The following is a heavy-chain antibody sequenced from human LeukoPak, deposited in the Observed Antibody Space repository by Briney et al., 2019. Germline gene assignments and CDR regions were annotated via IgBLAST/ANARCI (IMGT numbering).Heavy chain of an antibody. D-gene: IGHD3-9*01. CDR3: AKDLRMGNFDWSRYYFDY. V-gene: IGHV3-30*18. CDR2: ISYDGSNK. Sequence: GRSLRLSCAASGFTFSSYGMHWVRQAPGKGLEWVAVISYDGSNKYYADSVKGRSTISRDNSKNTLYLQMNSLRAEDTAVYYCAKDLRMGNFDWSRYYFDYWGQGTLVTVSS. J-gene: IGHJ4*02. CDR1: GFTFSSYG.